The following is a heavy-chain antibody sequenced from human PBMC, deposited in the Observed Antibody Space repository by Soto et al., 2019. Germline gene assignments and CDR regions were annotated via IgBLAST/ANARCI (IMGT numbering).Heavy chain of an antibody. D-gene: IGHD6-19*01. CDR1: GFTFSSYS. CDR2: ISSSSSYI. J-gene: IGHJ4*02. Sequence: PGGSLRLSCAASGFTFSSYSMNWVRQAPGKGLEWVSSISSSSSYIYYADSVKGRFTISRDNAKNSLYLQMNSLRAEDTAVYYCARDLNPCIAVAGRNAYWGQGTLVTVSS. CDR3: ARDLNPCIAVAGRNAY. V-gene: IGHV3-21*01.